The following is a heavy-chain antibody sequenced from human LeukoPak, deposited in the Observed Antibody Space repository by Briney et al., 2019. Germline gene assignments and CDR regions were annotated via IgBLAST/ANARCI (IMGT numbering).Heavy chain of an antibody. CDR2: IYPGDSDT. J-gene: IGHJ3*02. CDR1: GYSFTSYW. D-gene: IGHD4-17*01. Sequence: GESLKISCKGSGYSFTSYWIGWVRQMPGKGLEWMGIIYPGDSDTRYSPSFQGQVTISADKSISTAYLQWSSLKASDTAMYYCARCGLNDYGDTGAAFDIWGQGTMVTVSS. CDR3: ARCGLNDYGDTGAAFDI. V-gene: IGHV5-51*01.